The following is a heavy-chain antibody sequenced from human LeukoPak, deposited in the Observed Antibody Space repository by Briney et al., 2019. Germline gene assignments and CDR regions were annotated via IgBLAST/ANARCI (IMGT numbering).Heavy chain of an antibody. CDR1: GYTFTGYY. J-gene: IGHJ4*02. D-gene: IGHD3-22*01. CDR3: ARLSTIGDSSGYFVN. Sequence: ASVKVSCKASGYTFTGYYMHWVRQAPGQGLEWMGWINPNSGGTNYAQKFQGRVTMTRDASISTAYMELSRLRSDDTAVYYCARLSTIGDSSGYFVNWGQGTLVTVSS. V-gene: IGHV1-2*02. CDR2: INPNSGGT.